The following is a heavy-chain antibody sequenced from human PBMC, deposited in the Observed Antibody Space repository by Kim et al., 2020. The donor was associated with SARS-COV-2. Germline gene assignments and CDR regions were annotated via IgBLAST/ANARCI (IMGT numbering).Heavy chain of an antibody. Sequence: GGSLRLACAAAGFTVSSDNMSWVRQAPGKGLEWVSVIYSGGSTYYADSVKGRFTISRDSSKNTLYLQMNSLRAEDTAVYYCARVLYSSLFYWGQGTLVTVSS. V-gene: IGHV3-53*01. CDR1: GFTVSSDN. CDR2: IYSGGST. J-gene: IGHJ4*02. CDR3: ARVLYSSLFY. D-gene: IGHD6-19*01.